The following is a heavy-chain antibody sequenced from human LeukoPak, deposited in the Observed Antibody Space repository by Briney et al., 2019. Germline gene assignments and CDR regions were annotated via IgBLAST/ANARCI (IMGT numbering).Heavy chain of an antibody. CDR1: GGSISSSSYF. J-gene: IGHJ5*02. D-gene: IGHD3-10*01. CDR2: MYYSGST. V-gene: IGHV4-39*01. Sequence: SETLSLTCTVSGGSISSSSYFWGWIRQPPGKGLEWIVSMYYSGSTYYNPSLKSRVTMSVDTPKSQFSLKLSSVTAADTAVYYCAGLIAYYDSGSYVGAWGQGTLVTVSS. CDR3: AGLIAYYDSGSYVGA.